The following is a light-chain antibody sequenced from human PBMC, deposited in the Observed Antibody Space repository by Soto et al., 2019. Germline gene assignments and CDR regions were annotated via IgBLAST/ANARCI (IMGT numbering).Light chain of an antibody. CDR3: SSYTSSSTLLYV. Sequence: QSVLTQPASVSGSPGQSITISCTGTSSDVGGYNYVSWYQQHPGKAPKLMIYDVSNRPSGVSNRFSGSKSVNTASLTISGLQAEDEADYYCSSYTSSSTLLYVVGTGTKLTVL. CDR2: DVS. J-gene: IGLJ1*01. V-gene: IGLV2-14*01. CDR1: SSDVGGYNY.